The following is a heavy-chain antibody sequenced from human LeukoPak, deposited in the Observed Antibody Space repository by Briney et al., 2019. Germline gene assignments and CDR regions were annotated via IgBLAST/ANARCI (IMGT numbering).Heavy chain of an antibody. CDR1: GGSISSGDYY. CDR3: ARLYTSFRSFDI. J-gene: IGHJ3*02. CDR2: IYYSGST. Sequence: SGTLSLTCAVSGGSISSGDYYWSWIRQHPGEGLEWIGYIYYSGSTYYNPSLKSRLTISVDTSKNQFSLKLSSVTAADTAVYYCARLYTSFRSFDIWGQGTMVTVSS. V-gene: IGHV4-31*11. D-gene: IGHD6-6*01.